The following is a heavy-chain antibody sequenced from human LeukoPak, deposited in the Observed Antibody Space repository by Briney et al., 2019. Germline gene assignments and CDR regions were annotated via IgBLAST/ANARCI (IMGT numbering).Heavy chain of an antibody. V-gene: IGHV1-69*05. CDR2: IMPLFGTA. Sequence: SVKVSCKXSGGTFNNSAISWVRQSPGQGLEWLGGIMPLFGTAGYAQKFQGRVTITKDESTRTVYLELTSLTSDDTAVYYCARDVGYGSGSTYFDYWGQGTLVTVSS. CDR1: GGTFNNSA. J-gene: IGHJ4*02. CDR3: ARDVGYGSGSTYFDY. D-gene: IGHD3-10*01.